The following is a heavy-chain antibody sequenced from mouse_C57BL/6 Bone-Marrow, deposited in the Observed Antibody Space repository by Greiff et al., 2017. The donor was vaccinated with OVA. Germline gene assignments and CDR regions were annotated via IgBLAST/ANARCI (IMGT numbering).Heavy chain of an antibody. V-gene: IGHV8-2*01. CDR3: WRVGITTDPDV. CDR2: WNNDNY. CDR1: ISLSTLGMGL. J-gene: IGHJ1*03. Sequence: QVTLKVPGLGIFQPSQTLSLACTFPGISLSTLGMGLSWLRSPLGKALGWLASIWNNDNYYNPSLKSRLTISKETSNYQVFLKLTSVDTADSATYYGAWRVGITTDPDVWGTGTTVTVSS. D-gene: IGHD1-1*01.